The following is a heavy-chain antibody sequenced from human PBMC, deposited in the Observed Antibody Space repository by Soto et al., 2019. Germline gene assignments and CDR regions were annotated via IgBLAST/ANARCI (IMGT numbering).Heavy chain of an antibody. D-gene: IGHD3-9*01. CDR3: ARAQFPYYDILTGGRGVDYYYYYGMDV. CDR1: GGTFSSYA. CDR2: IIPIFGTA. Sequence: SVKVSCKASGGTFSSYAISWVRQAPGQGLEWMGGIIPIFGTANYAQKFQGRVTITADESTSAAYMELSSLRSEDTAVYYCARAQFPYYDILTGGRGVDYYYYYGMDVWGQGTTVTVSS. V-gene: IGHV1-69*13. J-gene: IGHJ6*02.